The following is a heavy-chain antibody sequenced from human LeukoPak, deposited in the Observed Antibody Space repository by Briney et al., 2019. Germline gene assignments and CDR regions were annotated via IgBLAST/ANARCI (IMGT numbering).Heavy chain of an antibody. Sequence: SETLSLTCTVSGGSISSYYWSWIRQPPGKGLEWIGYIYYSGSTNYNPSLKNRVTISVDTSKNQFSLKLSSVTAADTAVYYCARTAGATFGDYWGQGTLVTVSS. V-gene: IGHV4-59*01. CDR3: ARTAGATFGDY. D-gene: IGHD1-26*01. J-gene: IGHJ4*02. CDR2: IYYSGST. CDR1: GGSISSYY.